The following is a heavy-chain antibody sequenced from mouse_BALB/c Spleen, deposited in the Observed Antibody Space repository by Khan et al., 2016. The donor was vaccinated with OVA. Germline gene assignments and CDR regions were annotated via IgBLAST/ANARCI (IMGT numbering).Heavy chain of an antibody. J-gene: IGHJ4*01. CDR1: GYTVSSYW. CDR3: GRRIPGGAMDF. Sequence: QVQLQQSGAELMKPGASVKISCKATGYTVSSYWIEWIKQRPGHGLEWIGEILPGSGSSKYNEKFKGKATFTEDTSSNTAYMQLSSLTSEDSAVYYCGRRIPGGAMDFWGQGTSVTVSS. V-gene: IGHV1-9*01. CDR2: ILPGSGSS.